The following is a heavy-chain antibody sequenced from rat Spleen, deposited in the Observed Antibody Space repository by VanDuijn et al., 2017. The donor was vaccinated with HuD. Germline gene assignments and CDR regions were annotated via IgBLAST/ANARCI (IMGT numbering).Heavy chain of an antibody. Sequence: EVQLVESGGGLVQPGRSMKLSCAASGFTFSSYYMAWVRQAPKKGLEWVAMIYYDSSIMYYTDTLKGRFTISRDNSKNTLYLEMNSLRSEDTAMYYCAAWAPSDYWGQGVMVTVSS. J-gene: IGHJ2*01. CDR3: AAWAPSDY. D-gene: IGHD3-1*01. CDR1: GFTFSSYY. CDR2: IYYDSSIM. V-gene: IGHV5-50*01.